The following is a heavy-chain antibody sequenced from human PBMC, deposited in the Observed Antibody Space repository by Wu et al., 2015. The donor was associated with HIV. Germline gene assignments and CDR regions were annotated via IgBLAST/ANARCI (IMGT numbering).Heavy chain of an antibody. V-gene: IGHV1-69*05. Sequence: QVQLVQSGAEVTKPGSSVKIFCKPSGGTFSNYAISWVRQAPGQGLEYMGGFIPVFGTAMYAQKFQGRVTITTDQSTSTTYMELNSLNSEDTAIYYCATPPGRRAALYGSGPSWGQGDHSHCL. CDR3: ATPPGRRAALYGSGPS. J-gene: IGHJ6*02. CDR1: GGTFSNYA. CDR2: FIPVFGTA. D-gene: IGHD1-26*01.